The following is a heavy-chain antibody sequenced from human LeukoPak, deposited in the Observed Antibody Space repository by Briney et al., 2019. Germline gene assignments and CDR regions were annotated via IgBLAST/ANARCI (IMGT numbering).Heavy chain of an antibody. J-gene: IGHJ6*03. V-gene: IGHV1-2*06. D-gene: IGHD5-12*01. CDR2: INPNSGGT. CDR1: GYTFTGYY. Sequence: ASVKVSCKASGYTFTGYYMHWVRQAPGQGLEWMGRINPNSGGTNYAQKFQGRVTMTRDTSISTAYMELSRLRSDDTAVYYCASVWVESGYLDPNLPRKRYYYYYMDVWGKGTTVTVSS. CDR3: ASVWVESGYLDPNLPRKRYYYYYMDV.